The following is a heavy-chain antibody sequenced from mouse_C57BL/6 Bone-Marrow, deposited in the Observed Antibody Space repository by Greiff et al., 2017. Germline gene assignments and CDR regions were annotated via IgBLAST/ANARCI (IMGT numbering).Heavy chain of an antibody. CDR3: ARHSDYGSSSWYFDV. V-gene: IGHV5-12*01. CDR1: GFTFSDYY. D-gene: IGHD1-1*01. J-gene: IGHJ1*03. CDR2: ISNGGGST. Sequence: EVQLVESGGGLVQPGGSLKLSCAASGFTFSDYYMYWVRQTPEKRLEWVAYISNGGGSTYYPDTVKGRFTISRDNAKNTLYLQMSRLKSEDTAMYYCARHSDYGSSSWYFDVWGTGTTVTVSS.